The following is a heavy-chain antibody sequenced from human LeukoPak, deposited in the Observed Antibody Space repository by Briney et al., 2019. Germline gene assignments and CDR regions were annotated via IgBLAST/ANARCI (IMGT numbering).Heavy chain of an antibody. D-gene: IGHD3-22*01. CDR3: ARTRDYYDSSGDYSSSWYYYFDY. Sequence: SETLSLTCIVSGGSISSYYWSWIRQPPGKGLEWIGYIYYSGSTHYNPSLKSRVTISIDTTNNQFSLKLSSVTAADTAVYYCARTRDYYDSSGDYSSSWYYYFDYWGQGTLVTVSS. V-gene: IGHV4-59*01. J-gene: IGHJ4*02. CDR2: IYYSGST. CDR1: GGSISSYY.